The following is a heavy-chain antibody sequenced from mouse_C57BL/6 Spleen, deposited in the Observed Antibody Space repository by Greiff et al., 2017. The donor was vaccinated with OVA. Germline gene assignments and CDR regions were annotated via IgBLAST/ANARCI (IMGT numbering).Heavy chain of an antibody. Sequence: EVKLQESGPELVKPGASVKMSCKASGYTFTDYNMHWVKQSHGKSLEWIGYINPNNGGTSYNQKFKGKATLTVNKSSSTAYMELRSLTSEDSAVYYCARRGYSNYGVLFDYWGQGTTLTVSS. CDR1: GYTFTDYN. CDR2: INPNNGGT. J-gene: IGHJ2*01. D-gene: IGHD2-5*01. V-gene: IGHV1-22*01. CDR3: ARRGYSNYGVLFDY.